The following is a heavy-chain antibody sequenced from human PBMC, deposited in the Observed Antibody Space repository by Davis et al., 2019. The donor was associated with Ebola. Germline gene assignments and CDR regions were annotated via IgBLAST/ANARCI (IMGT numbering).Heavy chain of an antibody. Sequence: SQTLSLTCAVHGGSFSGYYWNWLRQPPGKGLQWIGEIDHRGNINFNPSLKSRLTISVDTSKNQFSLQLSSVTAADTAVYYCARGGERYSYGSRRAFDIWGQGTMVTVSS. D-gene: IGHD5-18*01. CDR2: IDHRGNI. J-gene: IGHJ3*02. CDR1: GGSFSGYY. CDR3: ARGGERYSYGSRRAFDI. V-gene: IGHV4-34*01.